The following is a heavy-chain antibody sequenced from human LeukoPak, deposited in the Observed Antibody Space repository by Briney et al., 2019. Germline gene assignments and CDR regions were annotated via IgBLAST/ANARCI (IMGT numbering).Heavy chain of an antibody. CDR1: GFTFSSYS. V-gene: IGHV3-48*02. D-gene: IGHD7-27*01. CDR3: ARDQNWGFDY. CDR2: ISSGSGTS. J-gene: IGHJ4*02. Sequence: PGGSLRLSCAASGFTFSSYSMTWVRQAPGKGLEWVSYISSGSGTSTYAESVKGRFTISRDTAKNSLYLQMNSLRDEDTGVYYCARDQNWGFDYWGQGALVIVSS.